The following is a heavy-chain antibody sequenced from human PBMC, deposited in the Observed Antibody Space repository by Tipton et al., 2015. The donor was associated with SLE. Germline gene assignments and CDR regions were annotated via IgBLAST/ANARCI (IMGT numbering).Heavy chain of an antibody. Sequence: SLRLSCTASGFTFRRVWMHWVRQAPGKGLVWVSRIDSDGGDTIYADSVRGRFTTSRDNAKNTLYLQLNSLRAEDTAVYYCARGGLDHAFDIWGQGTMVTVSS. CDR1: GFTFRRVW. CDR3: ARGGLDHAFDI. J-gene: IGHJ3*02. V-gene: IGHV3-74*01. D-gene: IGHD3-9*01. CDR2: IDSDGGDT.